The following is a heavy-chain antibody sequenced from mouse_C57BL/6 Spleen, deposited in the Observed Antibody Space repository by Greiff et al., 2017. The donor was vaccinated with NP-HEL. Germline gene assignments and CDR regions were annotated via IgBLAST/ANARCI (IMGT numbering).Heavy chain of an antibody. V-gene: IGHV1-80*01. Sequence: QVQLQQSGAELVKPGASVKISCKASGYAFSSYWMNWVKQRPGKGLEWIGQIYPGDGDTNYNGKFKGKATLTADKSSSTAYMQLSSLTSEDSAVYFCARGEGDGSSYSYYFDYWGQGTTLTVSS. CDR1: GYAFSSYW. CDR3: ARGEGDGSSYSYYFDY. J-gene: IGHJ2*01. CDR2: IYPGDGDT. D-gene: IGHD1-1*01.